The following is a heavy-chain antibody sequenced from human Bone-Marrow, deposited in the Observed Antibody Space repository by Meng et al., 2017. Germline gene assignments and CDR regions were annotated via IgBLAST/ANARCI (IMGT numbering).Heavy chain of an antibody. V-gene: IGHV3-15*01. CDR2: IKSNPDGGTI. D-gene: IGHD3-16*01. Sequence: EGMMVESGGGLVKPGESLRLSCAASGFYFPNAYMSWARQAPGKGLEWVGRIKSNPDGGTIDYAAAVKGRFTISRDDSKNMVYLQMNSLKSEDTAVYYCFGHIDYWGQGTLVTVSS. CDR3: FGHIDY. J-gene: IGHJ4*02. CDR1: GFYFPNAY.